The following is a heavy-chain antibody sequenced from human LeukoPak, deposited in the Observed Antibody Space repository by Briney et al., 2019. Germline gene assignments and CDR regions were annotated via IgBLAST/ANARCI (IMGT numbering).Heavy chain of an antibody. D-gene: IGHD4-23*01. V-gene: IGHV4-39*07. CDR3: NSYYYYYMDV. J-gene: IGHJ6*03. CDR2: IYYSGST. CDR1: GGSISSSRYY. Sequence: SETLSLTCAVSGGSISSSRYYWGWIRQPPGKGLEWIGSIYYSGSTYYNPSLKSRVTISVDTSKNQFSLKLSSVTAADTAVYYCNSYYYYYMDVWGKGTTVTVSS.